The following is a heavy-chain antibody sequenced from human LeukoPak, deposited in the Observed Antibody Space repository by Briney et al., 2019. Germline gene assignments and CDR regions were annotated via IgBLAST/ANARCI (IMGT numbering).Heavy chain of an antibody. D-gene: IGHD2-2*01. CDR3: AAGEYCSSTICYLVY. CDR1: GDSISSGGYY. J-gene: IGHJ4*02. V-gene: IGHV4-31*03. Sequence: TASETLSLTRTVSGDSISSGGYYWSWIRQHPGKGLEWIGYIYYSGSTYYNPSLKSRVTISVDTSKNQFSLKLSSVTAADTAVYYCAAGEYCSSTICYLVYWGQGAPVTVSS. CDR2: IYYSGST.